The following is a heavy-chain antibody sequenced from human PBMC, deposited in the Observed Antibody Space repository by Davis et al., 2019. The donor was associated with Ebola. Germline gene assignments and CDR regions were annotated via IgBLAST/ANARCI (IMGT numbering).Heavy chain of an antibody. CDR2: IIPILGIA. Sequence: AASVKVSCKASGGTFSSYTISWVRQAPGQGLEWMGRIIPILGIANYAQKFQVRVTITADESTSTAYMELSSLRYEDTAVYYCARDLGTMVDVWGQGTTVTVSS. J-gene: IGHJ6*02. CDR3: ARDLGTMVDV. D-gene: IGHD3-10*01. V-gene: IGHV1-69*04. CDR1: GGTFSSYT.